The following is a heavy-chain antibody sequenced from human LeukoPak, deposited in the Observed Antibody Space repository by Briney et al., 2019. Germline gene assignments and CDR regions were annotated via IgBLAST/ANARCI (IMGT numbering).Heavy chain of an antibody. CDR1: GYTFTSYD. D-gene: IGHD5-12*01. CDR3: ARGREIRRGYSGYDHDY. V-gene: IGHV1-8*01. Sequence: GASVKVSCKASGYTFTSYDINWVRQATGQGLEWMGWMNPNSGNTGYAQKFQGRVTMTRNTSISTAYMELSSLRSEDTAVYYCARGREIRRGYSGYDHDYWGQGTLVTVSS. J-gene: IGHJ4*02. CDR2: MNPNSGNT.